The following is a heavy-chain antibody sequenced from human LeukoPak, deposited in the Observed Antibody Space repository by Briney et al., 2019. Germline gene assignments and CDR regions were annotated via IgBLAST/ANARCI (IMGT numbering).Heavy chain of an antibody. J-gene: IGHJ4*02. Sequence: PSETLSLTCTVSGGSISSSSYYWGWIRQPPGKGLEWIGSIYYSGSTYYNPSLKSRVTISVDTSKNQFSLKLSSVTAADTAVYYCARHRNTAVAFDYWGQGTLVTVSS. CDR1: GGSISSSSYY. V-gene: IGHV4-39*01. CDR3: ARHRNTAVAFDY. CDR2: IYYSGST. D-gene: IGHD6-19*01.